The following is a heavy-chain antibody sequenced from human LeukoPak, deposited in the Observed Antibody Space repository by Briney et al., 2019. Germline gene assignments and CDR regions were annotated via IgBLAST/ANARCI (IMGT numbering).Heavy chain of an antibody. D-gene: IGHD4-17*01. CDR3: AKDLLSTVTPVDY. CDR2: ISGSGVST. J-gene: IGHJ4*02. V-gene: IGHV3-23*01. Sequence: PGGSLTLSCAASGFTFASYAMSWVRQAPGKGLGWVSTISGSGVSTYYADSVKGRFTISRDNSKNTLYLQMNSLRAEDTAVYYCAKDLLSTVTPVDYWGQGTLVTVSA. CDR1: GFTFASYA.